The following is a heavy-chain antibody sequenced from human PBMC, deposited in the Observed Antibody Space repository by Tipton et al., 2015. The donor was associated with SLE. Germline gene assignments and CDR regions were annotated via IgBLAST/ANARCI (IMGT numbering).Heavy chain of an antibody. CDR3: ARDLGGSY. J-gene: IGHJ4*02. CDR2: VFYDGST. D-gene: IGHD1-26*01. V-gene: IGHV4-61*01. Sequence: TLSLTCTVSGGSISSSSYYWGWIRQPPGKGLEWIGYVFYDGSTNYNPSLKSRVTISVDTSKNQFSLKLTSVTAADTAVYYCARDLGGSYWGQGTLVTVSS. CDR1: GGSISSSSYY.